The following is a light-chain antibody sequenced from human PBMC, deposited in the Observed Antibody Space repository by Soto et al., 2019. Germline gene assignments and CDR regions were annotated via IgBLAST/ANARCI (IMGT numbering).Light chain of an antibody. CDR1: ESISIW. Sequence: DIQMPQSPSTLSASVGDTVTITCRASESISIWLAWYQQKPGKAPNLLINKASSLQSEVPSRVSGSGSGTEFTLTISSLQPDDSATYHCQQYDSYPYTFGQGTKVDIK. CDR3: QQYDSYPYT. CDR2: KAS. V-gene: IGKV1-5*03. J-gene: IGKJ2*01.